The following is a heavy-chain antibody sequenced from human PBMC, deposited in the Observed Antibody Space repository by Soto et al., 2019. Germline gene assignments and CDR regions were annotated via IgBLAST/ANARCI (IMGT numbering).Heavy chain of an antibody. Sequence: QVQLVQSGAEVKKPGSSVKVSCKASGGTFSSYAISWVRQAPGQGLEWMGGIIPIFGTANYAQKFQGRVTITADKPTSTDYMELSSLRSEDTAGHYRARQGIAARGGWFDPWGQGTLVTASS. V-gene: IGHV1-69*06. CDR3: ARQGIAARGGWFDP. CDR2: IIPIFGTA. CDR1: GGTFSSYA. J-gene: IGHJ5*02. D-gene: IGHD6-6*01.